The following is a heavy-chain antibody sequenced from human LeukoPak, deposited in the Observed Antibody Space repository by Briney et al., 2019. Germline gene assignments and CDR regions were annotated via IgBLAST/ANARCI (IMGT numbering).Heavy chain of an antibody. CDR2: IRHDESEI. CDR3: ARSTTVTPPFIS. V-gene: IGHV3-7*01. D-gene: IGHD4-11*01. J-gene: IGHJ4*02. CDR1: GFTFTNYW. Sequence: GGSLRLSCAASGFTFTNYWMSWVRQPPGKGLEWVANIRHDESEIYYVDSVKGRFTISRDNAKDSLFLQMNSLRAEDTAVYYCARSTTVTPPFISWGQGTLVTVSS.